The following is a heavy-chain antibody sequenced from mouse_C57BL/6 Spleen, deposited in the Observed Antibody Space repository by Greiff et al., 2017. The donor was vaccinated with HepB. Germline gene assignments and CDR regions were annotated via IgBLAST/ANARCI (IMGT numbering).Heavy chain of an antibody. CDR1: GFTFSSYA. Sequence: EVQRVESGGGLVKPGGSLKLSCAASGFTFSSYAMSWVRQTPEKRLEWVATISDGGSYTYYPDNVKGRFTISRDNAKNNLYLQMSHLKSEDTAMYYCERVPVVAPFFDYWGQGTTLTVSS. CDR3: ERVPVVAPFFDY. D-gene: IGHD1-1*01. V-gene: IGHV5-4*01. CDR2: ISDGGSYT. J-gene: IGHJ2*01.